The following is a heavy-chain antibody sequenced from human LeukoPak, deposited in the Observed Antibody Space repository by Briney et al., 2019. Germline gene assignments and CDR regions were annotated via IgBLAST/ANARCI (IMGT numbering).Heavy chain of an antibody. J-gene: IGHJ4*02. V-gene: IGHV1-46*01. CDR1: GYTFTSYC. D-gene: IGHD6-13*01. CDR3: AREPLGIAAAGRPYYFDS. CDR2: INPSGGST. Sequence: ASVKVSCKASGYTFTSYCMHWVRQAPGQGLEWMGIINPSGGSTSYAQKFQGRVTMTRDTSTSTVYMELSSLRSEDTAVYYCAREPLGIAAAGRPYYFDSWGQGTLVTVSS.